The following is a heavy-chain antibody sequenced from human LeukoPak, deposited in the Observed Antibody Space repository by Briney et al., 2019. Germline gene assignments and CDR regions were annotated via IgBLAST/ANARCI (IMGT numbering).Heavy chain of an antibody. CDR1: GFTFSSYA. J-gene: IGHJ4*02. CDR3: ARVFRGSSDY. CDR2: K. Sequence: AGGSLRLSCAASGFTFSSYAMHWVRQAPGKGLEWAAVKYYADSVKGRFTISRDNSKNTLYLQMNSLRAEDTAVYYCARVFRGSSDYWGQGTLVTVSS. D-gene: IGHD6-6*01. V-gene: IGHV3-30*01.